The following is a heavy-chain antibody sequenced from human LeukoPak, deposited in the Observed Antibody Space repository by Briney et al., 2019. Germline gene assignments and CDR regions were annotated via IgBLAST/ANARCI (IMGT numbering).Heavy chain of an antibody. CDR2: LNPNSGST. Sequence: GASVKVSCKASGYTFTSYDINWVRQATGQGLEWMGRLNPNSGSTDYAQKFQGRVTMTRNSSISTVYMELNSLRSEDTAVYYCARGLRFVVVAGALKSGRKSHYYKMDVWGKGTTVTISS. D-gene: IGHD2-2*01. CDR3: ARGLRFVVVAGALKSGRKSHYYKMDV. CDR1: GYTFTSYD. J-gene: IGHJ6*03. V-gene: IGHV1-8*01.